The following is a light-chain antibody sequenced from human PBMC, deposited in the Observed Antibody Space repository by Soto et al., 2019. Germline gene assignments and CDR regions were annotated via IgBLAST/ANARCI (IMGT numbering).Light chain of an antibody. V-gene: IGLV7-43*01. CDR1: TGAVTSGNY. J-gene: IGLJ3*02. CDR2: TTN. CDR3: LLYYGGAQLV. Sequence: QTMVTQEPSLTVSPGGTVTLTCASSTGAVTSGNYPSWFQQKPGQTPRTLIYTTNSRHSWTPARFSGSLLGGKAALTLSGVQPEDEAEYYCLLYYGGAQLVFGGGTKVTVL.